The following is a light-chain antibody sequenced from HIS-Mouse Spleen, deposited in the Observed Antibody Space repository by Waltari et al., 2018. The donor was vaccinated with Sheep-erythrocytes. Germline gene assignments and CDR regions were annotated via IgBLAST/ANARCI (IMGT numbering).Light chain of an antibody. CDR3: QAWDSSTAVV. Sequence: SYELTQPPSVSVSPGQTASITCSGDKWGDKYACWYQQKPGQSPVLVIDHDSKRPSGIPARFSGANSGNTATLTISGTQAMDEADYYCQAWDSSTAVVFGGGTKLTVL. V-gene: IGLV3-1*01. J-gene: IGLJ2*01. CDR2: HDS. CDR1: KWGDKY.